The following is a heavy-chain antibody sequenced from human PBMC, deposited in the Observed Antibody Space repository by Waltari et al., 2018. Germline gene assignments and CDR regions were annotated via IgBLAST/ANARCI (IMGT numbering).Heavy chain of an antibody. CDR2: IYYSGST. V-gene: IGHV4-31*03. D-gene: IGHD3-9*01. CDR1: GGSISSGGYY. J-gene: IGHJ4*02. Sequence: QVQLQESGPGLVKPSQTLSLTCTVSGGSISSGGYYLSWIRQHPGKGLEWIGYIYYSGSTYYNPSLKSRVTISVDTSKNQFSLKLSSVTAADTAVYYCARLPGYDILTGYSTGYFDYWGQGTLVTVSS. CDR3: ARLPGYDILTGYSTGYFDY.